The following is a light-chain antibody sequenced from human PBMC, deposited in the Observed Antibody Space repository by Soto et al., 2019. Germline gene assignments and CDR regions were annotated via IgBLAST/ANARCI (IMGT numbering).Light chain of an antibody. V-gene: IGKV1-33*01. CDR3: QQYDNLPLT. CDR2: DAS. J-gene: IGKJ4*01. Sequence: DIPMTQSPSSLSASVGDRVTITCQASQDISNYLNWYQQKPGKAPKLLIYDASNLETRVPSRFSGKGSGTNFTFTISSLQPEDIATYYCQQYDNLPLTFGGGTKVEIK. CDR1: QDISNY.